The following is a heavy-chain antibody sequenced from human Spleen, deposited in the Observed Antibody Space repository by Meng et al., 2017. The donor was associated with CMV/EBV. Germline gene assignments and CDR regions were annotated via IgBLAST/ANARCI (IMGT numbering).Heavy chain of an antibody. CDR1: GGSISSHY. D-gene: IGHD3-22*01. J-gene: IGHJ4*02. Sequence: QVQLPVGGAGLLNLSETRSLTCTVSGGSISSHYWSWIRQPAGKGLEWIGRIYTSGSTNYNPSLKSRVTMSVDTSKNQFSLKLSSVTAADTAVYYCARSPYDSSGYYSYGLDYWGQGTLVTVSS. CDR3: ARSPYDSSGYYSYGLDY. V-gene: IGHV4-59*10. CDR2: IYTSGST.